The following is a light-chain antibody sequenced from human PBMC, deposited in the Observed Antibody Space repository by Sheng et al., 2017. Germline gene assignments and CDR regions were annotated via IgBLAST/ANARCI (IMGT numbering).Light chain of an antibody. CDR2: GAS. CDR1: QSISSN. CDR3: QQYNDWPMYT. J-gene: IGKJ2*01. V-gene: IGKV3-15*01. Sequence: ETVMTQSPATLSVSPGEGATLSCRASQSISSNLAWYQLKPGQAPRLLIFGASRRGTGIPARFSGSGSGTEFTLTISSLQSEDFAVYYCQQYNDWPMYTFGQGTKLEIK.